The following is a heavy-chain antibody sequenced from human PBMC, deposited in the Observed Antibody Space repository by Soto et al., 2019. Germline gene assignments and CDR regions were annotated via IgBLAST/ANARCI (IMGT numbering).Heavy chain of an antibody. V-gene: IGHV3-21*01. D-gene: IGHD6-19*01. J-gene: IGHJ4*02. CDR2: ISSSSSYI. Sequence: AGGSLRLSCAASGFTFSSYSMNWVLQAPGKGLEWVSSISSSSSYIYYADSVKGRFTISRDNAKNSLYLQMNSLRAEDTAVYYCARDRLAVAGTFDYWGQGTLVTVSS. CDR3: ARDRLAVAGTFDY. CDR1: GFTFSSYS.